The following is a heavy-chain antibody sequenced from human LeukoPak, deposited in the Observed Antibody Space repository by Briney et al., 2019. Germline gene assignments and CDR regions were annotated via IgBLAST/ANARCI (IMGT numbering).Heavy chain of an antibody. V-gene: IGHV4-59*04. J-gene: IGHJ4*02. CDR1: GGSISSYY. Sequence: SETLSLTCTVSGGSISSYYWSWIRQPPGKGLEWIGYIYYSGSTYYNPSLKSRVTLSVDTSRSQFSLNLNFVTAADTAVYYCARLGAHYGDYGGWGQGTLVTVSS. CDR2: IYYSGST. CDR3: ARLGAHYGDYGG. D-gene: IGHD4-17*01.